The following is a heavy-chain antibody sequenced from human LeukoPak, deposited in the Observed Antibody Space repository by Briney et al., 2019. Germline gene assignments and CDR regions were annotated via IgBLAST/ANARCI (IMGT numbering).Heavy chain of an antibody. CDR1: VYTFTGYY. Sequence: GASVNVSCKASVYTFTGYYMHWVRQAPGQGLEWMGWINPNSVGTNYAQKFQGRVTMTRDTSISTAYMELSRLRSDDTAVYYCARTPIVSTAFDIWGQGTMVTASS. V-gene: IGHV1-2*02. J-gene: IGHJ3*02. D-gene: IGHD5/OR15-5a*01. CDR2: INPNSVGT. CDR3: ARTPIVSTAFDI.